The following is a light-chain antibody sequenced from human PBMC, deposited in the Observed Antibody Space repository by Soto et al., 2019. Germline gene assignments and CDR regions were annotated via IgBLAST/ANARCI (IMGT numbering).Light chain of an antibody. Sequence: DIHMTQSPASLSAFVGDRVTITCRAGQTISNYVNWYQQKPGKAPKVLIYAASTLQSGVPSRFSGSGSGADFTLTISSLQPEDFATYYRQQSHTIPWMFGQGTKVDIK. CDR3: QQSHTIPWM. J-gene: IGKJ1*01. CDR2: AAS. CDR1: QTISNY. V-gene: IGKV1-39*01.